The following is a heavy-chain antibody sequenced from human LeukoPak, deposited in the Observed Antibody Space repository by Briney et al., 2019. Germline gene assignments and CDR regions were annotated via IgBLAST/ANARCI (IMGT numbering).Heavy chain of an antibody. CDR1: GGSISSYF. J-gene: IGHJ4*02. CDR3: ARDLLTYYYDSSGYYLDY. D-gene: IGHD3-22*01. Sequence: SETLSLTCTVSGGSISSYFWSWIRQPAGKGLEWIGRIYTSGSTNYNPSLKSRVTMSVDTSKNQFPLKLSSVTAAGTAVYYCARDLLTYYYDSSGYYLDYWGQGTLVTVSS. CDR2: IYTSGST. V-gene: IGHV4-4*07.